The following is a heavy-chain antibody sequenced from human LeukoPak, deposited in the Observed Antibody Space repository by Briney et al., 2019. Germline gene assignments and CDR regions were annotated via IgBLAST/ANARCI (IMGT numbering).Heavy chain of an antibody. CDR2: ISSSDSTI. CDR1: GFTFSSYE. J-gene: IGHJ4*02. V-gene: IGHV3-48*03. D-gene: IGHD4-23*01. CDR3: ARDYGGSSPFDY. Sequence: GGSLRLACAASGFTFSSYEMHWVRQPPGKGLEWVSYISSSDSTIYYADSVKGRFTISRDNAKNSLYLQMNSLRAEDTAVYYCARDYGGSSPFDYWGQGTLVTVSS.